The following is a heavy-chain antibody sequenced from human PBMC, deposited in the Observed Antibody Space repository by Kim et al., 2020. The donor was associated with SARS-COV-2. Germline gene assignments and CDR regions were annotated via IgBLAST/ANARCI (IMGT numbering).Heavy chain of an antibody. D-gene: IGHD3-3*01. Sequence: AVSVKSRITINPDTSKNQFSLQLNSVTPEDTAVYYCARATRFLEWLFDYWGQGTLVTVSS. V-gene: IGHV6-1*01. J-gene: IGHJ4*02. CDR3: ARATRFLEWLFDY.